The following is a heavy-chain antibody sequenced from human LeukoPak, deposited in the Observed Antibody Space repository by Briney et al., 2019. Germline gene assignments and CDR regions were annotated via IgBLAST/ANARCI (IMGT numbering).Heavy chain of an antibody. J-gene: IGHJ3*02. Sequence: SETLSLTCTVSGGSISSYYWSWIRQPPGKGLEWIGYIYCSGSTNYNPSLKSRVTISVDTSKNQFSLKLSSVTAADTAVYYCASTPPTGDFWSGYLRSPADAFDIWGQGTMVTVSS. CDR3: ASTPPTGDFWSGYLRSPADAFDI. CDR1: GGSISSYY. D-gene: IGHD3-3*01. V-gene: IGHV4-59*12. CDR2: IYCSGST.